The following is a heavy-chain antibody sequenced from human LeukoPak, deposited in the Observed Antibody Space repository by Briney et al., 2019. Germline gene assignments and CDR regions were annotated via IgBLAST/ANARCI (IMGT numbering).Heavy chain of an antibody. CDR2: IYYSGST. V-gene: IGHV4-59*01. Sequence: SETLSLTCTVSGGSISSYYWSWIRQPPGKGLEWIGYIYYSGSTNYNPSLKSRVTISVDTSKNHFSLKLSSVTAAGTDVYYCARGGATVVTPGITSFGFDYWGQGTLVTVSS. J-gene: IGHJ4*02. D-gene: IGHD4-23*01. CDR1: GGSISSYY. CDR3: ARGGATVVTPGITSFGFDY.